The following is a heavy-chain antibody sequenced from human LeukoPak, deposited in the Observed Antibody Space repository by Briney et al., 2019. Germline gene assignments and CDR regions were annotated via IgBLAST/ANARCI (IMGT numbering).Heavy chain of an antibody. V-gene: IGHV3-73*01. Sequence: GGSLRLSCAASGFTFSVSGIHWVRQASGKGLEWVGRIRSKANSYATAYAASVKGRFTISRDDSKNTAYLQMSSLKTEDSAVDYCSRRECSGGSCYSDYWGQGTLVTVSS. D-gene: IGHD2-15*01. J-gene: IGHJ4*02. CDR2: IRSKANSYAT. CDR3: SRRECSGGSCYSDY. CDR1: GFTFSVSG.